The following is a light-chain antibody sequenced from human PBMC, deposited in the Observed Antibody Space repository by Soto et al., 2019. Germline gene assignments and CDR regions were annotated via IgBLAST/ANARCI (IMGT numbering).Light chain of an antibody. CDR3: SSFTTGSTLVV. V-gene: IGLV2-14*01. CDR2: EVN. J-gene: IGLJ2*01. CDR1: SRDLGGYTF. Sequence: QSALTQPASVSGSPGQSITISCTGTSRDLGGYTFVSWYQHHPGKAPTLMIYEVNTRPSWVSSRFSGSKSGNTATLTISGLQTEDEADYYCSSFTTGSTLVVFGGGTKLTVL.